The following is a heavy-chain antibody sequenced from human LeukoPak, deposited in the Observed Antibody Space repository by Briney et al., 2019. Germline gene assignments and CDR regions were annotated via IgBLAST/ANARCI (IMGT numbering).Heavy chain of an antibody. Sequence: NPSETLSLTCAVYGGSFSGYYWSWIRQPPGKGLEWIGEINHSGSTNYNPSLKSRVTISVETSKNQFSLKLSSVTAADTAVYYCARVFSGYYYAIQTPGAFDIWGQGTMVTVSS. CDR3: ARVFSGYYYAIQTPGAFDI. CDR2: INHSGST. V-gene: IGHV4-34*01. J-gene: IGHJ3*02. D-gene: IGHD3-22*01. CDR1: GGSFSGYY.